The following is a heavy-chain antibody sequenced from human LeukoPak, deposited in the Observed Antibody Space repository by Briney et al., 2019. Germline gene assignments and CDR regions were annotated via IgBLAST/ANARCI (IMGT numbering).Heavy chain of an antibody. CDR2: IYTSESI. J-gene: IGHJ3*02. Sequence: SQTLSLTCTVSGGSISSGSFYWSWIRQPAGKGLEWIGRIYTSESINYNPSLKSRVTISVDTSKNQFSLKLSSVTAADTAIYYCATDSSGYYYSDAFDIWGQGTMVTVSS. CDR3: ATDSSGYYYSDAFDI. D-gene: IGHD3-22*01. V-gene: IGHV4-61*02. CDR1: GGSISSGSFY.